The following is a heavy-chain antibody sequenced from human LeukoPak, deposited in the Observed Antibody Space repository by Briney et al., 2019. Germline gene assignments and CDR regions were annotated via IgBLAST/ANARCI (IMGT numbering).Heavy chain of an antibody. Sequence: GGSLRLSCAASGFTVGSNYMSWVRQAPGKGLEWVSVIYSGGSTCYADSVKGRFTISRDNSKNTLYLQMNSLRAEDTAVYYCAKAPSPRLASLNWFDPWGQGTLVTVSS. CDR3: AKAPSPRLASLNWFDP. CDR2: IYSGGST. D-gene: IGHD6-19*01. V-gene: IGHV3-53*01. CDR1: GFTVGSNY. J-gene: IGHJ5*02.